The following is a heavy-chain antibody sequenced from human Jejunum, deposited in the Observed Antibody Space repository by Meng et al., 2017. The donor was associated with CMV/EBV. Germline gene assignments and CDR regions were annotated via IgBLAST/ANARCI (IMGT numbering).Heavy chain of an antibody. D-gene: IGHD3-10*01. Sequence: EVCLVDAGGCLVQPGGSLRLSCAASGFTFSSYWIHWVRQAPGKGLVWVSRINTDGSTINYADSVKGRFTISRDDAKNTLYLQMNSLTAEDTAVYYCARTGSYRFDYWGHGTLVTVSS. J-gene: IGHJ4*01. CDR2: INTDGSTI. CDR1: GFTFSSYW. V-gene: IGHV3-74*01. CDR3: ARTGSYRFDY.